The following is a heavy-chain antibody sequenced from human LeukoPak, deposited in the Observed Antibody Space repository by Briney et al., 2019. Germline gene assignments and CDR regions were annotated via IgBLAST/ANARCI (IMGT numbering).Heavy chain of an antibody. D-gene: IGHD3-3*01. CDR3: ARECQILRLRGYSSYYMDV. CDR1: GGSISSGDYY. V-gene: IGHV4-30-4*08. Sequence: PSQTLSLTCTVSGGSISSGDYYWSWIRQPPGKGLECIGYISYRGNIYYNPSLKSRVTVSLDTSKNQLSLKLSSVTAADTAVYYCARECQILRLRGYSSYYMDVWGKGTTVTVSS. J-gene: IGHJ6*03. CDR2: ISYRGNI.